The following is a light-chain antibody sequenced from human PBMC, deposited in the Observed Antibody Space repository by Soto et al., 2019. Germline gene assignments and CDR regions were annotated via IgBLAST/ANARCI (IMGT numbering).Light chain of an antibody. J-gene: IGKJ5*01. Sequence: DIQNTQSPSPRVGYVGGTVSITYRASQSISSYLNWYQQKPGKAPKLLIYAASSLQSGVPSRFSGSGSGRDFSLTICCLQPEDFATYYCQHADSFPLITFGQGTRLEIK. CDR3: QHADSFPLIT. CDR2: AAS. V-gene: IGKV1-39*01. CDR1: QSISSY.